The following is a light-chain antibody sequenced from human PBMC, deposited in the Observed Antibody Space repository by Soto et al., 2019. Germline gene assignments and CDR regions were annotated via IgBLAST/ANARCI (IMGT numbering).Light chain of an antibody. J-gene: IGKJ1*01. V-gene: IGKV1-39*01. Sequence: DVQMTQSPSSLSASVGDRVTITCRASQRVNNYLNWYQQKPGEAPKLLISAASSLQIVVPSRFGGSGSGTDFTLAISGLQPEDFAIYYCQQSYITPWTFGQGTKVDI. CDR3: QQSYITPWT. CDR2: AAS. CDR1: QRVNNY.